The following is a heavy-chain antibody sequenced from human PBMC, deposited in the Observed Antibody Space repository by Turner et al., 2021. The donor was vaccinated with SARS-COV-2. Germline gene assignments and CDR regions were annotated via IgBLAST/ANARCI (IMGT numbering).Heavy chain of an antibody. CDR3: ARDLNAGDGDYTG. CDR2: IIPILGIA. Sequence: QVQLVQSGAEVKQPRSSVKVSCQASGGPFSSHTIRWVRQDPGQGLEWMGCIIPILGIANYAQKFQARVTSTAHKSTSTAYMDLSSLRSEDTAVYYCARDLNAGDGDYTGWGQGTRLTVSS. J-gene: IGHJ4*02. CDR1: GGPFSSHT. V-gene: IGHV1-69*04. D-gene: IGHD4-17*01.